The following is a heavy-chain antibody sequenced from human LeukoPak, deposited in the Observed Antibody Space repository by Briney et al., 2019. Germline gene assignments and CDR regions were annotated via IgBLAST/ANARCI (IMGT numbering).Heavy chain of an antibody. CDR1: GFTFSTYE. V-gene: IGHV3-48*03. CDR2: IGSSGSTV. Sequence: GGSLRLSCAASGFTFSTYEMNWVRQAPGKGLEWVSYIGSSGSTVYYADSVKGRFTISRDNAKNSLYLQMNSLRAEDTAVYYCARESLKYSSSYVGYFQHWGQGTLVTVSS. D-gene: IGHD6-6*01. CDR3: ARESLKYSSSYVGYFQH. J-gene: IGHJ1*01.